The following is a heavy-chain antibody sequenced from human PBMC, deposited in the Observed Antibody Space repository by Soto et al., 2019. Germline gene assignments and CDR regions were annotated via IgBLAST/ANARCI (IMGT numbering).Heavy chain of an antibody. V-gene: IGHV3-11*06. CDR2: ISSSSSYT. D-gene: IGHD2-21*02. Sequence: PGGSLRLSCAASGFTFSDYYMSWIRQAPGKGLEWVSYISSSSSYTNYADSVKGRFTISRDNAKNSLYLQMNSLRAEDTAVYYCARDGGGDCCPSLYYYGMDVWGQGTTVTVSS. CDR3: ARDGGGDCCPSLYYYGMDV. J-gene: IGHJ6*02. CDR1: GFTFSDYY.